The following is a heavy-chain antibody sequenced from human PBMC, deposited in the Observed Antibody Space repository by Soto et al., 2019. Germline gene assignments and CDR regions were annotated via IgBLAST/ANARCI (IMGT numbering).Heavy chain of an antibody. J-gene: IGHJ6*02. CDR1: GFTVSSNY. Sequence: EVQLVETGGGLIQPGGSLRLSCAASGFTVSSNYMSWVRQAPGKGLEWVSVIYSGGSTYYADSVKGRFTISSDNSKNTLYLQMNSLRAEDTAVYYCAREVDTAMVTSYYYGMDVWGQGTTVTVSS. CDR3: AREVDTAMVTSYYYGMDV. V-gene: IGHV3-53*02. D-gene: IGHD5-18*01. CDR2: IYSGGST.